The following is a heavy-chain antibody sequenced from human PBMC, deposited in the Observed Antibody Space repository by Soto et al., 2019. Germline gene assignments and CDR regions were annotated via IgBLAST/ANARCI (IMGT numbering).Heavy chain of an antibody. D-gene: IGHD1-26*01. CDR1: GYTFTGSY. V-gene: IGHV1-2*02. CDR3: GRGRSGQIVVFY. CDR2: IGPETGAT. J-gene: IGHJ4*02. Sequence: ASVKVSCKASGYTFTGSYIHWLRQAPEQGPEWMGEIGPETGATRYAQKFQGRVTMTRDMSITTVYMELNNLSPDDTAVYYCGRGRSGQIVVFYWGQGTPVTVSS.